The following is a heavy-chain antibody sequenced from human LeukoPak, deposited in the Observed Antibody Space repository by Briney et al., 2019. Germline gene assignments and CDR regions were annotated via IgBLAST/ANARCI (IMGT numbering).Heavy chain of an antibody. CDR2: IKQDGSEK. CDR1: GFTFSSYW. CDR3: ARDGRSGSYYRSY. Sequence: GGSLRLSWAASGFTFSSYWMSWVRKAPGKGLEWVANIKQDGSEKYYVDSVKGRFTISRDNAKNSLYLQMNSLRAEDTAVYYCARDGRSGSYYRSYWGQGTLVTVSS. D-gene: IGHD3-10*01. J-gene: IGHJ4*02. V-gene: IGHV3-7*01.